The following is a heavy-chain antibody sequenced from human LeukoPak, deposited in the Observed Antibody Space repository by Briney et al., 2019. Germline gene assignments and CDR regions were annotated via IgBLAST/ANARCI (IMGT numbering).Heavy chain of an antibody. Sequence: PGKSLTLPCAACRFTFDYYDMHWVRQPHEEAREGDSGISWKGHHMGYADSVTGRFTISRDNAKNSLYLQMNSLRAEDTALYYCAKGYYYGSGSFDDWGQGTLVTVSS. J-gene: IGHJ4*02. D-gene: IGHD3-10*01. CDR1: RFTFDYYD. CDR2: ISWKGHHM. CDR3: AKGYYYGSGSFDD. V-gene: IGHV3-9*01.